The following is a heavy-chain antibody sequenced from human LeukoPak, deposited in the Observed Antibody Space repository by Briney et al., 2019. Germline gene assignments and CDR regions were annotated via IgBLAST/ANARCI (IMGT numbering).Heavy chain of an antibody. Sequence: QPGGSLRLSCAASGFTLSSYEMHWVRQAPGEGVEWVSYISESGSDKYYADSVRGLFTISRDNAKNLLYLQMNSMRADDTAVYYCARDGSSTRYNWFDPWGQGTLVTVSS. CDR3: ARDGSSTRYNWFDP. J-gene: IGHJ5*02. CDR2: ISESGSDK. D-gene: IGHD2-2*01. V-gene: IGHV3-48*03. CDR1: GFTLSSYE.